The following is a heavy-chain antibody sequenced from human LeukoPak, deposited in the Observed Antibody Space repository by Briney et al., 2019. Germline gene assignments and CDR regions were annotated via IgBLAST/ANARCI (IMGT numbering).Heavy chain of an antibody. CDR2: ISRSGSTK. CDR1: GFTFSDYN. V-gene: IGHV3-11*01. D-gene: IGHD3-22*01. CDR3: ARVKYDYDSSRFDP. J-gene: IGHJ5*02. Sequence: GGSLRLSCAASGFTFSDYNMRWIRQAPGKGLEWVSSISRSGSTKYYADSVKGRFTISRDNAKNSLFLQMNSLRAEDTAVYYCARVKYDYDSSRFDPWGQGTLVTVSS.